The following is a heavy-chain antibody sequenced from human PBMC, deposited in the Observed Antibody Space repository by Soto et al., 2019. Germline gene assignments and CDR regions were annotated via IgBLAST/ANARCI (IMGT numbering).Heavy chain of an antibody. V-gene: IGHV3-7*01. CDR2: IKQDGSEK. D-gene: IGHD2-2*01. J-gene: IGHJ6*02. Sequence: EVQLVESGGGLVQTGGSLRLSCAASGFTFSSYWMSWVRQAPGKGLEWVANIKQDGSEKYYVDSVKGRFTISRDNAKNSLYLQMNSLRAEDTAVYYCARDPNIVLVPAAIYYYYGMDVWGQGTTVTVSS. CDR1: GFTFSSYW. CDR3: ARDPNIVLVPAAIYYYYGMDV.